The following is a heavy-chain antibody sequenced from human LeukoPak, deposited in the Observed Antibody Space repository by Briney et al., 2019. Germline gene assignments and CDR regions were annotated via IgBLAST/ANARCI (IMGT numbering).Heavy chain of an antibody. CDR3: ARDPCSGGSCYFDY. V-gene: IGHV4-4*07. J-gene: IGHJ4*02. CDR2: IYTSGST. CDR1: GGSFSGYY. D-gene: IGHD2-15*01. Sequence: TSETLSLTCAVYGGSFSGYYWSWIRQPAGKGLEWIGRIYTSGSTNYNPSLKSRVTMSVDTSKNQFSLKLSSVTAADTAVYYCARDPCSGGSCYFDYWGQGTLVTVSS.